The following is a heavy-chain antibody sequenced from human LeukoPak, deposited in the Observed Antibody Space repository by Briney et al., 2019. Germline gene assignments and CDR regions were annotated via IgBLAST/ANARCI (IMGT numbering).Heavy chain of an antibody. CDR3: ARGTYGGNSGDTFDI. CDR2: INTNIGNP. CDR1: GYTFTTYA. Sequence: ASVKVSCKASGYTFTTYAMNWVRQAPGQGLEGLGWINTNIGNPTYAQGFTGRFVFSLDPSVRTAYLQMSSLKAEDTAVYYCARGTYGGNSGDTFDIWGQGTMVTVSS. V-gene: IGHV7-4-1*02. D-gene: IGHD4-23*01. J-gene: IGHJ3*02.